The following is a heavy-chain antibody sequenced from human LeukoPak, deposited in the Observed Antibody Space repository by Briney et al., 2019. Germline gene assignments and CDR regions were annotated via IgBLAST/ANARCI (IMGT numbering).Heavy chain of an antibody. CDR3: ASVDVWWLIDAFDI. D-gene: IGHD5-12*01. Sequence: PGRSLRLSCAASGFTFSSYAMHWVRQAPGKGLEWVAVISYDGSNKYYADSVKGRFTISRDNSKNTLYLQMNSLRAEDTAVYYCASVDVWWLIDAFDIWGQGTMVTVSS. V-gene: IGHV3-30*04. CDR2: ISYDGSNK. CDR1: GFTFSSYA. J-gene: IGHJ3*02.